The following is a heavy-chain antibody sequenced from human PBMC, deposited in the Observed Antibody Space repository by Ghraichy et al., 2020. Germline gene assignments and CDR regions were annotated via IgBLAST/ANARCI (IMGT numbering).Heavy chain of an antibody. Sequence: GGSLRLSCAASGFTFSSYAMSWVRQAPGKGLEWVSAISGSGGSTYYADSVKGRFTISRDNSKNTLYLQMNILRADDTAVYYCAKDSEGTRAPPFSWGKGTLVTVSS. D-gene: IGHD3-10*01. CDR2: ISGSGGST. CDR1: GFTFSSYA. V-gene: IGHV3-23*01. CDR3: AKDSEGTRAPPFS. J-gene: IGHJ5*02.